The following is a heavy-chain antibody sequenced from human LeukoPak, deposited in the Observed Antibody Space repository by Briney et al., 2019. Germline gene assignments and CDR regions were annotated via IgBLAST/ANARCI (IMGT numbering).Heavy chain of an antibody. J-gene: IGHJ4*02. CDR1: GYSISSGCY. V-gene: IGHV4-38-2*01. CDR3: ARYTANKSGYSFDF. D-gene: IGHD3-22*01. CDR2: INHSGET. Sequence: SETLSLTCAVSGYSISSGCYWSWIRQSPGKGLEWIATINHSGETYYNPSLKSRATISVDTSKNQFSLKLSSVTAAGTAVYYCARYTANKSGYSFDFWGQGTLVTVSS.